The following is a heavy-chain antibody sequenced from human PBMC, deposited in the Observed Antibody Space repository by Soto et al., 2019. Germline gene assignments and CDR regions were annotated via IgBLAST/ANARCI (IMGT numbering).Heavy chain of an antibody. CDR1: GDSVSSNSAA. CDR2: TYYRSKWYN. J-gene: IGHJ4*02. CDR3: ARESGTYYDFWSGYYITLQPDY. Sequence: PSQALSLTCAISGDSVSSNSAAWNWIRQSPSRGLEWLGRTYYRSKWYNDYAVSVKSRITINPDTSKNQFSLQLNSVTPEDTAVYYCARESGTYYDFWSGYYITLQPDYWGQGTLVTVSS. D-gene: IGHD3-3*01. V-gene: IGHV6-1*01.